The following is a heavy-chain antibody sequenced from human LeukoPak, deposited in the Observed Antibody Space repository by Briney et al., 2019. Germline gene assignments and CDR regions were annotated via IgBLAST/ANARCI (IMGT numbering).Heavy chain of an antibody. V-gene: IGHV4-59*11. CDR1: DDSFSSHY. CDR2: ITYIGRT. Sequence: SETLSLTCAVSDDSFSSHYWTWIRQPPGKGLEWIGYITYIGRTNYNPSLKSRVTISIDTSKNQFSLKLTSVTAADTAVYYCARDLVTVTKGFDIWGQGTMVSVSS. J-gene: IGHJ3*02. D-gene: IGHD4-17*01. CDR3: ARDLVTVTKGFDI.